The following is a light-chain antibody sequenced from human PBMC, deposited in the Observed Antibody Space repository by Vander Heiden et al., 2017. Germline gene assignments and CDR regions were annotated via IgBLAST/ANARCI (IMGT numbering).Light chain of an antibody. J-gene: IGKJ2*01. CDR3: QQINSYPYT. Sequence: IQLTQSLTSMSVHAGDRATSTCRDSQGISSYLAWYQQKPGKAPKFLFYAASTLQRGVPSRFSGSGAGTDFTLTISSLQPEDFATYYCQQINSYPYTFGQGTKLEIK. V-gene: IGKV1-9*01. CDR1: QGISSY. CDR2: AAS.